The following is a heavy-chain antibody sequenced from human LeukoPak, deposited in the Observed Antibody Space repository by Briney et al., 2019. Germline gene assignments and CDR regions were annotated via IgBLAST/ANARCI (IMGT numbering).Heavy chain of an antibody. CDR2: IIPIFGTA. D-gene: IGHD5-18*01. Sequence: SVKVSCKASGGTFSSYAISWVRQAPGQGLEWMGGIIPIFGTANYAQKFQGRVTITTDGSTSTAYMELSSLRSEDTAVYYCASYLYAVDTAMVDYYYFDYWGQGTLVTVSS. CDR1: GGTFSSYA. CDR3: ASYLYAVDTAMVDYYYFDY. J-gene: IGHJ4*02. V-gene: IGHV1-69*05.